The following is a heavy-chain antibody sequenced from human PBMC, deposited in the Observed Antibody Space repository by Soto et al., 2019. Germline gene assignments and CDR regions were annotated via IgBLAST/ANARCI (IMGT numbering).Heavy chain of an antibody. D-gene: IGHD3-10*01. CDR2: IAYNGVT. CDR3: AKDTYYFNSGTKLGSYDI. Sequence: QVQLQESGPGLAKASETLSLTCAVSGGSIRDHYWGWIRQPPGKGLEWVGYIAYNGVTSYSPSLQGRLTLSRDTSKNQISLTLTYVTAADTAIYYCAKDTYYFNSGTKLGSYDIWGQGTSVTVSS. J-gene: IGHJ3*02. CDR1: GGSIRDHY. V-gene: IGHV4-59*11.